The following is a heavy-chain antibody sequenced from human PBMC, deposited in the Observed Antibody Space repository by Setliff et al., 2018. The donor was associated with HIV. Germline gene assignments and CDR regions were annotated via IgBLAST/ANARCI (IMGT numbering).Heavy chain of an antibody. J-gene: IGHJ5*02. CDR1: GGTFSSYA. D-gene: IGHD2-21*01. Sequence: EASVKVSCKASGGTFSSYAISWVRQAPGQGLEWMGGIIPIFGTANYAQKFQGRVTISADRSTSTAHLQLSGLKSDDTAVYYCARMVVINRVPFHHDLWGQGTLVTVSS. CDR2: IIPIFGTA. CDR3: ARMVVINRVPFHHDL. V-gene: IGHV1-69*06.